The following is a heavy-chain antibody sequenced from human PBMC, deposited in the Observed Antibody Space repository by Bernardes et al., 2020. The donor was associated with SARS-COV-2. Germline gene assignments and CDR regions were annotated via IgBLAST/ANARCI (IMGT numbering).Heavy chain of an antibody. V-gene: IGHV3-23*01. CDR1: GFTFSQNA. D-gene: IGHD6-6*01. CDR2: ISAIGGST. CDR3: SKNAKYSSSSMDV. J-gene: IGHJ6*02. Sequence: GGSLRLSCVASGFTFSQNAMTWVRQVPGKGLEWVSAISAIGGSTYYAESVKGRVTISRDNSRNTVYLEMSSLRADDTAVYYCSKNAKYSSSSMDVWGQGTTVTVSS.